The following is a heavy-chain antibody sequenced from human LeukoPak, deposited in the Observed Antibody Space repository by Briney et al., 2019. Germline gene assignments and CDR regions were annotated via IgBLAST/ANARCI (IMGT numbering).Heavy chain of an antibody. D-gene: IGHD4-17*01. CDR2: IYYSGST. V-gene: IGHV4-39*07. J-gene: IGHJ5*02. Sequence: PSETLSLTCIVSGGSISSGTYYWGWIRQPPGKGLEWIGSIYYSGSTYYNPSLKSRVTISLDTSKNQFSLKLISLTAADTAAYYCARVEYGDYGWFDPWGRGTLVTVSS. CDR1: GGSISSGTYY. CDR3: ARVEYGDYGWFDP.